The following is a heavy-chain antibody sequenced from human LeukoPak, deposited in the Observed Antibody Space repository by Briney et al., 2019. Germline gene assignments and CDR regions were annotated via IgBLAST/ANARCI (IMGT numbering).Heavy chain of an antibody. V-gene: IGHV1-18*01. D-gene: IGHD2-2*02. Sequence: ASVKVSCKASGYTFTSYGISWVRQAPGQGLEWMGWISACNGNTNYAQKLQGRVTMTTDTSTSTAYMELRSLRSDDTAVYYCARARYCSSTSCYNNWFDPWGQGTLVTVSS. CDR1: GYTFTSYG. CDR3: ARARYCSSTSCYNNWFDP. J-gene: IGHJ5*02. CDR2: ISACNGNT.